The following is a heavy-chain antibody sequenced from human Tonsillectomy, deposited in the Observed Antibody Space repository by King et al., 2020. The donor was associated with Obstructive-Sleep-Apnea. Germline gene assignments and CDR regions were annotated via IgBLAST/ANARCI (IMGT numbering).Heavy chain of an antibody. Sequence: HVQLVESGGGVVQPGGSLRLSCAASGFTFSSYGMHWVRQAPGKGLEWVAFIRYDGSNKYYADSVKGRFTISRDNSKNTLYLQMNSLRAEDTAVYYCAKDYSRREAAARVIDYWGQGTLVTVSS. CDR2: IRYDGSNK. CDR1: GFTFSSYG. V-gene: IGHV3-30*02. D-gene: IGHD6-25*01. CDR3: AKDYSRREAAARVIDY. J-gene: IGHJ4*02.